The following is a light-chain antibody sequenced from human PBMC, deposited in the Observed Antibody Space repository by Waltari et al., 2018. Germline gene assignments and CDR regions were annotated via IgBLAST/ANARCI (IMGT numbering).Light chain of an antibody. CDR1: SGRIATYY. J-gene: IGLJ3*02. Sequence: NFMLTQPHSVSESPGKTVTISCTRTSGRIATYYVQWYQQRPGSAPTIVIYEDYQRPAGVPDRFSGSIDTSSNSASLTISGLKTEDEADYYCQSYDGANRLFGGGTKLTVL. CDR2: EDY. V-gene: IGLV6-57*03. CDR3: QSYDGANRL.